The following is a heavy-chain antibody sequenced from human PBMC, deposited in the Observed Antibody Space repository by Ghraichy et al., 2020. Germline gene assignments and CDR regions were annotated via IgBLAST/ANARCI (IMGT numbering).Heavy chain of an antibody. Sequence: SETLSLTCTVSGGSISSYYWSWIRQPPGKGLEWIGYIYYSGSTNYNPSLKSRVTISVDTSKNQFSLKLSSVTAADTAVYYCARSAVGATLFNYYYGMDVWGQGTTVTVSS. V-gene: IGHV4-59*08. CDR1: GGSISSYY. CDR2: IYYSGST. J-gene: IGHJ6*02. D-gene: IGHD1-26*01. CDR3: ARSAVGATLFNYYYGMDV.